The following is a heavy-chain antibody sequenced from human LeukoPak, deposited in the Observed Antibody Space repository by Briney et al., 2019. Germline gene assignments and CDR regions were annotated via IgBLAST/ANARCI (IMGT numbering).Heavy chain of an antibody. CDR3: ARYDSSGYPNWFDP. J-gene: IGHJ5*02. V-gene: IGHV1-24*01. CDR2: FDPEDGET. Sequence: ASVKVSCKASGYTFTNYGFSWVRQAPGKGLEWMGGFDPEDGETIYAQKFQGRVTMTEDTSTDTAYMELSSLRSEDTAVYYCARYDSSGYPNWFDPWGQGTLVTVSS. D-gene: IGHD3-22*01. CDR1: GYTFTNYG.